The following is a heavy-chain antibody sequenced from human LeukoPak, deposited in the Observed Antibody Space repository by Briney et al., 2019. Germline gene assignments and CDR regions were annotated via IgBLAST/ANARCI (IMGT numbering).Heavy chain of an antibody. Sequence: SETLSLTCTVSGGSISSRPYDWGWIRQPPGKGLEYIGSISYSGSTYYNPSLRSWVTISVDTSSNQFSLKLSSVTAADTAVYYCARHLSQGDGTKRGFYYWGQGTLITVSS. J-gene: IGHJ4*02. CDR2: ISYSGST. V-gene: IGHV4-39*01. CDR1: GGSISSRPYD. CDR3: ARHLSQGDGTKRGFYY. D-gene: IGHD5-24*01.